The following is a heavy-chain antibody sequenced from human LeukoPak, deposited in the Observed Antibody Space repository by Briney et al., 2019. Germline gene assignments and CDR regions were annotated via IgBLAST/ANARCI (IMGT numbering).Heavy chain of an antibody. CDR2: ISYDGSNN. D-gene: IGHD3-22*01. CDR3: ARDEYLDYYDSSGPPGAFDI. V-gene: IGHV3-30-3*01. Sequence: GGSLRLSCAASGFTFSDYAMHWVRQAPGKGLEWVAVISYDGSNNYYADSVKGRFTISRDNSKNTLYLQMNSLRAEDTAVYYCARDEYLDYYDSSGPPGAFDIWGQGTMVTVSS. CDR1: GFTFSDYA. J-gene: IGHJ3*02.